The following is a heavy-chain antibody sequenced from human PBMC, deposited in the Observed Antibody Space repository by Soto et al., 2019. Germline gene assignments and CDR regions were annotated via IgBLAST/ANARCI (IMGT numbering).Heavy chain of an antibody. J-gene: IGHJ3*02. CDR3: ARGYAFDI. CDR1: GASISTDNW. V-gene: IGHV4-4*02. Sequence: QVYLQESGPGLVKPSGTLSLTCAVSGASISTDNWWSWVRQPPGKGLEWIGEVHHSGSTNYNTSLKSRVTTAVDKSKSQFSLKLISVTAADTAMYYCARGYAFDIWGQGTMVTVSS. CDR2: VHHSGST.